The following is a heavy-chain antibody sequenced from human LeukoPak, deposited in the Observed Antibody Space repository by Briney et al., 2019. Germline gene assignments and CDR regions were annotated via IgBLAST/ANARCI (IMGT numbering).Heavy chain of an antibody. CDR3: ARDVLGGRFDY. J-gene: IGHJ4*02. CDR1: GFTVSSNY. V-gene: IGHV3-66*01. CDR2: IYSGGST. Sequence: PGGSLRLSCAASGFTVSSNYMSWVRQAPGKGLEWVSVIYSGGSTYYADSVKGRFTISRDNSKNTLYLQMNSLRAEDTAVYYCARDVLGGRFDYWGQGTLVTVSS. D-gene: IGHD2-8*01.